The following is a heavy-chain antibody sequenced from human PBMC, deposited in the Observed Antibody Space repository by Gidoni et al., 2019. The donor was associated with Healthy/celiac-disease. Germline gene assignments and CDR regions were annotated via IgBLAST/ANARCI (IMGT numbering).Heavy chain of an antibody. CDR3: ARVEDYDFWSGATGPLYY. J-gene: IGHJ4*02. V-gene: IGHV3-7*03. D-gene: IGHD3-3*01. Sequence: EVQLVESGGGLVQPGGSLRLSCAASGFTFSSSWMSWVRQAPGKGLEWVANIKQDGSEKYYVDSVEGRFTISRDNAKNSLYLQMNSLRAEDTAVYYCARVEDYDFWSGATGPLYYWGQGTLVTVSS. CDR2: IKQDGSEK. CDR1: GFTFSSSW.